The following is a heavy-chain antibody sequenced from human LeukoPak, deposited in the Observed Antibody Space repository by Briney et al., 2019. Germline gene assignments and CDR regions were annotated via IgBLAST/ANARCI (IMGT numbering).Heavy chain of an antibody. D-gene: IGHD6-19*01. CDR2: ISYDGSNK. J-gene: IGHJ5*02. CDR1: GFTFSSYA. CDR3: ARRGRISIAVAGTSFDP. Sequence: PGGSLRLSCAASGFTFSSYAMSWVRQAPGKGLEWVAVISYDGSNKYYADSVKGRFTISRDNSKNTLYLQMNSLRAEDTAVYYCARRGRISIAVAGTSFDPWGQGTLVTVSS. V-gene: IGHV3-30*04.